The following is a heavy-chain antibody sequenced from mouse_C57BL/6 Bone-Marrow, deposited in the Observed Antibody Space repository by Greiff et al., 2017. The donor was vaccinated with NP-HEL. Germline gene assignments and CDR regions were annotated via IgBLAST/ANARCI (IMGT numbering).Heavy chain of an antibody. D-gene: IGHD1-1*01. Sequence: EVQLQQSGGGLVQPGGSMKLSCVASGFTFSNYWMNWVRQSPEKGLEWVAQIRLKSDNYATHYAESVKGRFTISRDDSKSSVYLQMNNLRAEDTGIYYCTITTVVATTRMDYWGQGTSVTVSS. CDR2: IRLKSDNYAT. V-gene: IGHV6-3*01. CDR1: GFTFSNYW. CDR3: TITTVVATTRMDY. J-gene: IGHJ4*01.